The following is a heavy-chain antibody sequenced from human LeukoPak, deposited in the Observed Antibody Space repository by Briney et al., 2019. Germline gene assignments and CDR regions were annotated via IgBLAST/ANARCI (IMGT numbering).Heavy chain of an antibody. CDR3: AREFKDIVVVVAAIRYSFDY. V-gene: IGHV3-30*03. Sequence: GGSLRLSCAASAFTFSTYAMHWVRQAPGKGLEWVAVISYDGSNKYYAGSVKGRFTISRDNSKNTLYLQMNSLRAEDTAVYYCAREFKDIVVVVAAIRYSFDYWGQGTLVTVSS. D-gene: IGHD2-15*01. J-gene: IGHJ4*02. CDR2: ISYDGSNK. CDR1: AFTFSTYA.